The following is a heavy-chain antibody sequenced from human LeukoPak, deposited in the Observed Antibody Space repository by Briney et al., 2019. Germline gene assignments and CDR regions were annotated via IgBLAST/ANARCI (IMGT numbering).Heavy chain of an antibody. CDR1: GGSISSSSYY. D-gene: IGHD5-18*01. Sequence: SETLSLTCTVPGGSISSSSYYWGWIRQPPGKGLEWIGSIYYSGSTYYNPSLKSRVTISVDTSKNQFSLKLSSVTAADTAVYYCARGRGYSYGWGVSREYYMDVRGKGTTVTVSS. V-gene: IGHV4-39*07. J-gene: IGHJ6*03. CDR3: ARGRGYSYGWGVSREYYMDV. CDR2: IYYSGST.